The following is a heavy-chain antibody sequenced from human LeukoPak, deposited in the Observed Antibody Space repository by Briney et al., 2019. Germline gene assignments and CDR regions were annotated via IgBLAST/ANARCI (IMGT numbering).Heavy chain of an antibody. D-gene: IGHD3-10*01. CDR3: ARRGLWFGESIRGSYYYYYMDV. J-gene: IGHJ6*03. CDR2: ISSSSSYI. Sequence: GGSLRLSCAASGFTFSSYSMNWVRQAPGKGLEWVSSISSSSSYIYYADSVKGRFTISRDNAKNSLYLQMNSLRAEDTAVYYCARRGLWFGESIRGSYYYYYMDVWGKGTTVTVSS. V-gene: IGHV3-21*01. CDR1: GFTFSSYS.